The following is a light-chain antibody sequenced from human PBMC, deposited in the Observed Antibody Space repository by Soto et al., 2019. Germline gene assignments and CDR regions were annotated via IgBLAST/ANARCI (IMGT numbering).Light chain of an antibody. Sequence: DIQMTQSPSSLSASVGDRVTITCQESQDISNYLNWYQQTQGKAPKLXIYDAFNLETGVPSRFSGSGAGTDFTFTISSLQPEDIATYYCQQYDNLPITFGQGTRLEIK. CDR2: DAF. J-gene: IGKJ5*01. CDR1: QDISNY. CDR3: QQYDNLPIT. V-gene: IGKV1-33*01.